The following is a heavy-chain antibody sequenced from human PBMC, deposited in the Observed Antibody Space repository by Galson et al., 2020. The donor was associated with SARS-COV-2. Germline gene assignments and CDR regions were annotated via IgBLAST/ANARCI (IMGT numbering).Heavy chain of an antibody. CDR2: ISYDGNKK. CDR3: ARDPQSDV. CDR1: GFTFSNYE. Sequence: TGGSLRLSCAASGFTFSNYEMHWVRQAPGKGLEWVAIISYDGNKKYYADSVKGRFTISRDNSKNMLDLQMNSLGAEDTAIYYCARDPQSDVWGQGTTVTVSS. D-gene: IGHD6-19*01. V-gene: IGHV3-30-3*01. J-gene: IGHJ6*02.